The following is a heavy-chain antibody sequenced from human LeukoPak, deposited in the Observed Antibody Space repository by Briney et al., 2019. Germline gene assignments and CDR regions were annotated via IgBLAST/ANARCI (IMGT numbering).Heavy chain of an antibody. CDR3: ARGREVAGTVSY. D-gene: IGHD6-19*01. V-gene: IGHV1-2*02. CDR1: GYTFTDYY. CDR2: INPDSGGT. J-gene: IGHJ4*02. Sequence: GAPVKVSCETSGYTFTDYYIHWVRQAPGQGPEWMGWINPDSGGTNFAQKFQGRVTMTRDTSISTAYMELTSLRSDDTALYYCARGREVAGTVSYWGQGSLVTVSS.